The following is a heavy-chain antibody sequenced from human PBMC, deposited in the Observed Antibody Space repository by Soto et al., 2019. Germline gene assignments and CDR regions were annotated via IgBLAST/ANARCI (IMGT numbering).Heavy chain of an antibody. J-gene: IGHJ4*02. D-gene: IGHD3-3*01. Sequence: QVQLVQSGAEVKKPGSSVKVSCKASGGTFSSYAISWVRQAPGQGLEWMGGIIPIFGTANYAQKFQGRVTIIADKSTSTAYMELSSLRSEDTAVYYCARAAEYYDFWSGYPRDPYFDYWGQGTLVTVSS. V-gene: IGHV1-69*06. CDR3: ARAAEYYDFWSGYPRDPYFDY. CDR1: GGTFSSYA. CDR2: IIPIFGTA.